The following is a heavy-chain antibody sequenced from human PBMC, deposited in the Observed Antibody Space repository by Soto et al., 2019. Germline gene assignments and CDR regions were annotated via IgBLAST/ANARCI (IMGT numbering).Heavy chain of an antibody. V-gene: IGHV1-3*01. J-gene: IGHJ4*02. CDR2: ITADKGDR. Sequence: QVQLVQSAAEVKEPGASVKLSCKASGFTFSSYSLQWLRQAPGQGLEWMGWITADKGDRAYSQKFQGRVSITRDTSASMAYMELSSLRSEDTAVYLSARGLRKDNSAKSPFDYWGQGTLVTVSS. D-gene: IGHD6-25*01. CDR1: GFTFSSYS. CDR3: ARGLRKDNSAKSPFDY.